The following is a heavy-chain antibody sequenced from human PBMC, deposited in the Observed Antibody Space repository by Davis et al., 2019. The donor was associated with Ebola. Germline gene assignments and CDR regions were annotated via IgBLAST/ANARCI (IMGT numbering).Heavy chain of an antibody. CDR2: ISGSGGST. J-gene: IGHJ5*02. CDR3: ARGVGPFDP. Sequence: GESLKISCAASGFTFSSYAMSWVRQAPGKGLEWVSAISGSGGSTYYADSVKGRFTISRDNSKNTLYLQMNSLRAEDTAVYYCARGVGPFDPWGQGTLVTVSS. CDR1: GFTFSSYA. V-gene: IGHV3-23*01.